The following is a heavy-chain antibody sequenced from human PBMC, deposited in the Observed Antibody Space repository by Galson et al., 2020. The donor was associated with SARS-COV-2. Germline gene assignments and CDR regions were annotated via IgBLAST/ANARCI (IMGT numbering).Heavy chain of an antibody. CDR1: RFTFTSSA. CDR2: ILVGRGKT. V-gene: IGHV1-58*01. J-gene: IGHJ4*02. CDR3: AASVARPVY. D-gene: IGHD6-6*01. Sequence: SVKVSCKTSRFTFTSSAVQWVRQARGQRLAWIGWILVGRGKTHYAQKFQERVTITRDMSPSTAYMELSSLRYEDTAVYYCAASVARPVYWGQGTLVTVSS.